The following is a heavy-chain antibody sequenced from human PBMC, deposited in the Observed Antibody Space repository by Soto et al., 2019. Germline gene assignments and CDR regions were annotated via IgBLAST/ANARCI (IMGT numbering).Heavy chain of an antibody. CDR1: GGSISSSSYY. D-gene: IGHD5-12*01. J-gene: IGHJ3*02. Sequence: QLQLQESGPGLVKPSETLSLTCTVSGGSISSSSYYWGWIRQPPGKGLEWIGSIYYSGSTYYNPSLKSRVTISVDTSKNQFSLKLSSVTAADTAVYYCARHAPTGWLQFAPDAFDIWGQGTMVTVSS. CDR3: ARHAPTGWLQFAPDAFDI. CDR2: IYYSGST. V-gene: IGHV4-39*01.